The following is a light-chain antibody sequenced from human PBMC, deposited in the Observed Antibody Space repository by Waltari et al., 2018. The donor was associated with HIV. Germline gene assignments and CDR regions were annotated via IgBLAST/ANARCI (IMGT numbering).Light chain of an antibody. J-gene: IGKJ2*02. V-gene: IGKV1-39*01. Sequence: IQMTQSPSSLSLSVGDRVTITCRESQNIHKSLNWYQQKPGKAPKLLIYAASRLQSGVPSRFSGSGSGTEFTLTSNSLQPDDFATDYCRQSYSNPLMCTFGQGTKLEIK. CDR2: AAS. CDR1: QNIHKS. CDR3: RQSYSNPLMCT.